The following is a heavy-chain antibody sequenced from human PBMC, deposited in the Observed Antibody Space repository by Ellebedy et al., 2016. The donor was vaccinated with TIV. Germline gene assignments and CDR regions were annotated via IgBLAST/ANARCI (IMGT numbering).Heavy chain of an antibody. V-gene: IGHV4-59*01. CDR1: GGSISSYY. Sequence: SETLSLTXTVSGGSISSYYWSWIRQPPGKGLEWIGYIYYSGSTNYNPSLKSRVTISVDASKNQFSLKLSSVTAADTAVYYCARAGYSSGRGPLDYWGQGTLVTVSS. CDR3: ARAGYSSGRGPLDY. CDR2: IYYSGST. D-gene: IGHD6-19*01. J-gene: IGHJ4*02.